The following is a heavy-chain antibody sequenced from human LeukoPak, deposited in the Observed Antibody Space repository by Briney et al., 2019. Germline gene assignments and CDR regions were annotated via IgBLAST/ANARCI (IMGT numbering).Heavy chain of an antibody. J-gene: IGHJ6*03. CDR2: IIPIFVTA. Sequence: ASVKVSYKASEGTVSSYAISWVGQSPGQGLECRGGIIPIFVTANYAQKFQGRVTITADKSTSTAYMELSSLRSEDTAVYYCARQTVRFDYYYYMDVWGKGTTVTVSS. D-gene: IGHD3-10*02. CDR3: ARQTVRFDYYYYMDV. V-gene: IGHV1-69*06. CDR1: EGTVSSYA.